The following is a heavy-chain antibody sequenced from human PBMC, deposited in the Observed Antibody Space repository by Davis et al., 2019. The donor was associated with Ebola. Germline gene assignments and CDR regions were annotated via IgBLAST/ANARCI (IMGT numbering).Heavy chain of an antibody. CDR1: GFSFDYYA. D-gene: IGHD1-7*01. CDR3: AKDLFEAELHTFDS. V-gene: IGHV3-30*04. J-gene: IGHJ4*02. Sequence: GESLKISCAASGFSFDYYAIHWVRQAPGKGLEWVAVISYDGRNNNYADSVKGRFTISKDNSKNTVYLQMNSLRPEDTAVYSCAKDLFEAELHTFDSWGQGTLVTVSS. CDR2: ISYDGRNN.